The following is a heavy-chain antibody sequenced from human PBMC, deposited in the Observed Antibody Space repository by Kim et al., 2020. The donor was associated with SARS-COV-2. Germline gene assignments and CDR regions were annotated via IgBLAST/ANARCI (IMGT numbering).Heavy chain of an antibody. CDR3: ARPYYDSSGYPVDY. D-gene: IGHD3-22*01. J-gene: IGHJ4*02. Sequence: PSFQGQVTISDDKSIRTAYLQWSSLKASDTAMYYCARPYYDSSGYPVDYWGQGTLVTVSS. V-gene: IGHV5-51*01.